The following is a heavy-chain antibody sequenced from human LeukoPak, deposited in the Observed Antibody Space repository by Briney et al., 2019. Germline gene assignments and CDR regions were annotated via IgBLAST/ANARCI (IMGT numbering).Heavy chain of an antibody. CDR3: ARDRGSH. J-gene: IGHJ4*02. V-gene: IGHV4-59*11. CDR1: GGSMSSHY. CDR2: IYYSGST. D-gene: IGHD3-10*01. Sequence: PSETLSLTCTVSGGSMSSHYWSWIRQPPGKGLEWIGYIYYSGSTNYNPSLKSRVTISVDTSKNQFSLKLSSVTAADTAVYYCARDRGSHWGQGTLVTVSS.